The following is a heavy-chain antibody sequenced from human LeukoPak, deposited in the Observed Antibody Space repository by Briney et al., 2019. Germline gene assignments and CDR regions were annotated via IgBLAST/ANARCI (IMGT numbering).Heavy chain of an antibody. V-gene: IGHV4-61*02. Sequence: SETLSLTCTVSGGSISSGNYYWSWIRQPAGKGLEWIGRLYTSGNTNYNPSLKSRVTLSIDTSKNQISLRLSSVTAADTAVYYCARDSFDFWSGFSLYYMDVRGKGTTVTVSS. J-gene: IGHJ6*03. CDR1: GGSISSGNYY. CDR3: ARDSFDFWSGFSLYYMDV. CDR2: LYTSGNT. D-gene: IGHD3-3*01.